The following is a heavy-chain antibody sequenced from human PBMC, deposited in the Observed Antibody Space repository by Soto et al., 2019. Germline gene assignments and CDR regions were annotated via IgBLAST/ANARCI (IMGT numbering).Heavy chain of an antibody. CDR2: ISDSGDIT. V-gene: IGHV3-23*01. CDR3: ARQVYTVVTPFDY. D-gene: IGHD2-21*02. Sequence: PGGSLRLSCAASEFTFSTYAMTWVRQAPGRGLQWVATISDSGDITYYADSVKGRFTISRDDAKNSLFLEMTSLRGDDTAVYFCARQVYTVVTPFDYWGQGTPVTVSS. CDR1: EFTFSTYA. J-gene: IGHJ4*02.